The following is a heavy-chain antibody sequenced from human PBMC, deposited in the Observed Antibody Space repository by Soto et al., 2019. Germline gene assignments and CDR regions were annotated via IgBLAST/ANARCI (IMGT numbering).Heavy chain of an antibody. CDR2: IWYDGSNK. CDR3: ARGTAAPYYYYGMDV. D-gene: IGHD2-2*01. Sequence: GGSLRLSCAASGFTFSSYGMHWVRQAPGKGLEWVAVIWYDGSNKYYADSVKGRFTISRDNSKNTLYLQMNSLRAEDTAVYYCARGTAAPYYYYGMDVWGQGTTVTSP. J-gene: IGHJ6*02. V-gene: IGHV3-33*01. CDR1: GFTFSSYG.